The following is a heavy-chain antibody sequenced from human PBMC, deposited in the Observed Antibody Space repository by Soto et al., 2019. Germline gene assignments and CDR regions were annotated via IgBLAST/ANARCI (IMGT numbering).Heavy chain of an antibody. CDR2: ISWDGGST. Sequence: EVQLVESGGVVVQPGGSLRLSCAASGFTFDDYTMHWVRQAPGKGLEWVSLISWDGGSTYYADSVKCRFTISRDNSKNALYLQMNSLRTEDTALYYYAKEWVRGVLGYWGQGTLVTVSS. D-gene: IGHD3-10*01. J-gene: IGHJ4*02. CDR3: AKEWVRGVLGY. CDR1: GFTFDDYT. V-gene: IGHV3-43*01.